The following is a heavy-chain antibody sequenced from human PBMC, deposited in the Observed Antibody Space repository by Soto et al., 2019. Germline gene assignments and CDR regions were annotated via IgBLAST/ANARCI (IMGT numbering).Heavy chain of an antibody. CDR2: IWYDGSNK. Sequence: GGSLRLSCAASGFTFSSYGMHWVRQAPGKGLEWVAVIWYDGSNKYYADSVKGRFTISRDNSKNTLYLQMNSLGAEDTAVYYCARDKEGYYFDYWGQGTLVTVSS. CDR3: ARDKEGYYFDY. V-gene: IGHV3-33*01. CDR1: GFTFSSYG. J-gene: IGHJ4*02.